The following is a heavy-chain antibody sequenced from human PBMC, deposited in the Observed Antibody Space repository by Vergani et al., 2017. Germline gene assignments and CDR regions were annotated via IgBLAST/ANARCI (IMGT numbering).Heavy chain of an antibody. J-gene: IGHJ4*02. Sequence: QVQLQESGPGLLKPSQTLSLTCTVSGGSISIGGYYWSWIRQHPGKGLEWIGYIYYSGSTYYNPSLKSRVTISVDTSKNQFSLKLSSVTAADTAVYYCARVLHDYYYDSSGTYCFDYWGQGTLVTVSS. CDR2: IYYSGST. CDR3: ARVLHDYYYDSSGTYCFDY. V-gene: IGHV4-31*03. CDR1: GGSISIGGYY. D-gene: IGHD3-22*01.